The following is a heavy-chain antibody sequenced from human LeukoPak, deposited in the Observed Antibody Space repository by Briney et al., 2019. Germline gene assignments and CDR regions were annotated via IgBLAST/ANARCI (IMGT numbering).Heavy chain of an antibody. D-gene: IGHD2-15*01. V-gene: IGHV1-8*01. CDR2: MNPNSGNT. CDR3: ARIYCSGGSCYLV. Sequence: ASVKVSCKASGYTFTSCDINWVRQATGQGLEWMGWMNPNSGNTGYAQKFQGRVTMTRNTSISTAYMELSSLRSEDTAVCYCARIYCSGGSCYLVWGQGTLVTVSS. CDR1: GYTFTSCD. J-gene: IGHJ4*02.